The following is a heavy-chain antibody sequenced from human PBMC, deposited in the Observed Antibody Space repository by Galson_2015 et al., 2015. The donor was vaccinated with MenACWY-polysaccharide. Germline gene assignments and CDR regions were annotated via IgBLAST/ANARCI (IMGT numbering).Heavy chain of an antibody. D-gene: IGHD4-17*01. J-gene: IGHJ4*02. CDR1: GYSFTSYW. V-gene: IGHV5-51*01. CDR2: IYPGDSDT. CDR3: ARLPRGTTVTSPFDY. Sequence: QSGAEVKKPGESLQISCTGSGYSFTSYWIGWVRQMPGKGLEWMGIIYPGDSDTRYSPSFQGQVTISADKSISTAYLQWSSLKASDTAMYYCARLPRGTTVTSPFDYWGQGTLVTVSS.